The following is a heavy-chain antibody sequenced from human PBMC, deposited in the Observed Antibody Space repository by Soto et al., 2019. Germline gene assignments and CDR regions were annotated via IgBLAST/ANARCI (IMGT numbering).Heavy chain of an antibody. J-gene: IGHJ4*02. D-gene: IGHD3-16*01. V-gene: IGHV4-59*01. Sequence: SETLSLTCTVSGGSIRSYYWTWIRQPPGKGLEWIGYIYYSGSTNYNPSLKSRVTISVDTSKNQFSLKLSSVTAADTAVYYCARRYGGNFDYWGQGTLVTVSS. CDR1: GGSIRSYY. CDR3: ARRYGGNFDY. CDR2: IYYSGST.